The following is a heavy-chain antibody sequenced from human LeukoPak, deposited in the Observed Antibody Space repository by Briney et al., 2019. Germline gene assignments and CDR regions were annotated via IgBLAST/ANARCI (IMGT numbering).Heavy chain of an antibody. V-gene: IGHV3-15*01. D-gene: IGHD4-17*01. CDR3: TTAARYGENWFDP. CDR2: IKSKTDGGTT. Sequence: GGSLRLSCAASGFTFSNAWMTWVRQAPGKGLEWVGRIKSKTDGGTTDYAAPVKGRFTISRDDSKNTLYLQMNSLKTEDTALYYCTTAARYGENWFDPWGQGTLVTVSS. CDR1: GFTFSNAW. J-gene: IGHJ5*02.